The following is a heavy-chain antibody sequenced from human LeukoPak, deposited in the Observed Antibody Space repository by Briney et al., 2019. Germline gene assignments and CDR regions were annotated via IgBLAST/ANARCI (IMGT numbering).Heavy chain of an antibody. V-gene: IGHV3-23*01. CDR1: GFTLSSYA. CDR2: ISGSGGTT. Sequence: PGGSLRLSCAASGFTLSSYAMSWVRQSPGKGLEWVSTISGSGGTTSYADSVKGRFTISRDNSKSTLSLQMNGLRAEDTALYYCAKEDYLWGSYRLDYWGQGTLVTVSS. J-gene: IGHJ4*02. D-gene: IGHD3-16*02. CDR3: AKEDYLWGSYRLDY.